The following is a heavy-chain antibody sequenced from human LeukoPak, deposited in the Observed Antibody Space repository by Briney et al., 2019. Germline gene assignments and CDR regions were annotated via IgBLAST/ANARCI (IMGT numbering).Heavy chain of an antibody. CDR1: GGSFSGYY. CDR2: INHSGST. V-gene: IGHV4-34*01. CDR3: ARLGFIQQIAPYCSSTSCRARVRLLFDYFDY. J-gene: IGHJ4*02. D-gene: IGHD2-2*01. Sequence: PSETLSLTCAVYGGSFSGYYWSWIRQPPGKGLEWIGEINHSGSTNYNPSLKSRVTISVDTSKNQFSLKLSSVTAADTAVYYCARLGFIQQIAPYCSSTSCRARVRLLFDYFDYWGQGTLVTVSS.